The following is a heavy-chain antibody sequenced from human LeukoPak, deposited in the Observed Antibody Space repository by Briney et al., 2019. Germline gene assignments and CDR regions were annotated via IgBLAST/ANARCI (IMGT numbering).Heavy chain of an antibody. Sequence: ASVKVSCKASGYTFTDYYIHWVRQAPGQGLEWMGWINPNNGGTNYAQKFQGRVTMTRDTSISTSYMDLSSLRSDDTALYYCARDASWKPFDYWGQGSLVTVSS. CDR2: INPNNGGT. CDR1: GYTFTDYY. CDR3: ARDASWKPFDY. J-gene: IGHJ4*02. V-gene: IGHV1-2*02. D-gene: IGHD1-1*01.